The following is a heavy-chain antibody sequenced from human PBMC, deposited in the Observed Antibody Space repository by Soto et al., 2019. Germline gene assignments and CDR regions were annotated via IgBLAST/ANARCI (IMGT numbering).Heavy chain of an antibody. CDR2: IYSSGTT. D-gene: IGHD6-13*01. J-gene: IGHJ4*02. Sequence: SETLSLTCNVSAGYIGSGYYFWSWIRQPPGKGLEWIGHIYSSGTTFYNPSLQGRVSISEDASKNQFSLKLTSVTAADTAIYYCASRQQQVALVDYWGQGTLVTVSS. CDR1: AGYIGSGYYF. CDR3: ASRQQQVALVDY. V-gene: IGHV4-30-4*01.